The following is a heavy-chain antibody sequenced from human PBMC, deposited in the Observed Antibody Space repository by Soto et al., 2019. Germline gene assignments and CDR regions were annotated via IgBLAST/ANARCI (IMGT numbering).Heavy chain of an antibody. J-gene: IGHJ1*01. D-gene: IGHD6-19*01. Sequence: QVQLVQSGAEVKKPGSSVKVSCKASGGTSSSYAISWVRQAPGQGLEWMGGIIPIFGTANYAQKFQGRVTITADESTSTAYMELSSLRSEDTAVYYCARGPPEPGIAVAGTVEYFQHWGQGTLVTVSS. V-gene: IGHV1-69*01. CDR1: GGTSSSYA. CDR2: IIPIFGTA. CDR3: ARGPPEPGIAVAGTVEYFQH.